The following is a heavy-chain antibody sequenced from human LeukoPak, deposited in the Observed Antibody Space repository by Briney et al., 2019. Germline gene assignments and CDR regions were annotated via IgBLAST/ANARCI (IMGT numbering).Heavy chain of an antibody. V-gene: IGHV5-51*01. CDR2: IYPGDSDT. CDR3: ARQGYCSSTSCYADY. D-gene: IGHD2-2*01. J-gene: IGHJ4*02. CDR1: GYSFTTYW. Sequence: GGSLQISCQGFGYSFTTYWNGWVRQMPGKGLEWMGIIYPGDSDTTYSPSFQGQVTISADKSINTAYLQWSSLKASDTAMYYCARQGYCSSTSCYADYWGQGTLVTVSS.